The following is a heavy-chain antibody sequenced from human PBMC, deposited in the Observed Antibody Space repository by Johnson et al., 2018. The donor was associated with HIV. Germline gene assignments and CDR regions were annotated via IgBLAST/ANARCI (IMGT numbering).Heavy chain of an antibody. CDR1: GFIFSHAW. V-gene: IGHV3-11*04. CDR3: ARLTTSADGGAFDI. CDR2: ISSSGSTM. J-gene: IGHJ3*02. D-gene: IGHD1-14*01. Sequence: QVQLVESGGGLVKPGGSLTLSCVASGFIFSHAWMSWVRQAPGKGLEWVSYISSSGSTMYYADSVKGRFTLSRDNAKNSLYLQMNSLRAEDTAVYYCARLTTSADGGAFDIWGQGTMVTVSS.